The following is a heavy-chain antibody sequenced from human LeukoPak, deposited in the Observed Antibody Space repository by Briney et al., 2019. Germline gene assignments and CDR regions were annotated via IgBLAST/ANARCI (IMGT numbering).Heavy chain of an antibody. CDR3: AKSRGFGDCYYYYMDV. D-gene: IGHD3-10*01. Sequence: GGSLRLSCAASGFTFSSYGMHWVRQAPGKGLEWVAFIRYDGSNKYYADSVKGRFTISRDNSKNTLYLQMNSLRAEDTAVYYCAKSRGFGDCYYYYMDVWGKGTTVTISS. V-gene: IGHV3-30*02. CDR1: GFTFSSYG. J-gene: IGHJ6*03. CDR2: IRYDGSNK.